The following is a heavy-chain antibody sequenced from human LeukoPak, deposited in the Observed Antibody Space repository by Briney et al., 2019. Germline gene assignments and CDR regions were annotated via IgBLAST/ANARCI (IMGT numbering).Heavy chain of an antibody. D-gene: IGHD2-8*01. CDR1: GFTFSNYW. CDR2: IKQDGSEK. V-gene: IGHV3-7*01. CDR3: ARIYLKMASAS. Sequence: GGSLRLSCAASGFTFSNYWMSWVRQAPGKGLEWVANIKQDGSEKYYVDSAKGRFTISGDNAKNSLYLQMNSLRAEDTAVYYCARIYLKMASASWGQGTLVTVSS. J-gene: IGHJ5*02.